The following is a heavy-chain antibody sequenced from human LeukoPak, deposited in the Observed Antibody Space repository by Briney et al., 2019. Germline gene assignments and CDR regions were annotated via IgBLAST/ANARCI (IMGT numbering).Heavy chain of an antibody. V-gene: IGHV5-51*01. CDR3: AKVVTVGAPTDAFDI. J-gene: IGHJ3*02. Sequence: GESLKISCKGSGYSFTSYWIGWVRQMPGKGLGWMGIIYPGDSDTRYSPSFQGQVTISADKSISTAYLRWSSLKASDTAMYYCAKVVTVGAPTDAFDIWGQGTMVTVSS. CDR2: IYPGDSDT. D-gene: IGHD1-26*01. CDR1: GYSFTSYW.